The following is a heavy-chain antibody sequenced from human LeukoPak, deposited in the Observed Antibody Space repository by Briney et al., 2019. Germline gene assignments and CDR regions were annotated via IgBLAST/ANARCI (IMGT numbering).Heavy chain of an antibody. CDR3: TTDQYYYDSIGYYYFDY. CDR1: GFTFSSYA. CDR2: ISGSGGST. D-gene: IGHD3-22*01. J-gene: IGHJ4*02. Sequence: PGGSLRLSCAASGFTFSSYAMSWVRQAPGKGLEWVSAISGSGGSTYYADSVKGRFTISRDNSKNTLYLQMNSLKTEDTAVYYCTTDQYYYDSIGYYYFDYWGQGTLLTVSS. V-gene: IGHV3-23*01.